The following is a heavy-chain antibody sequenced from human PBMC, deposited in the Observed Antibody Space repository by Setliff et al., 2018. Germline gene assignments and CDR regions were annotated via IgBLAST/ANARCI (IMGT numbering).Heavy chain of an antibody. CDR3: AKELRITMIVVVNYYGMDV. D-gene: IGHD3-22*01. CDR1: GFTFSSYW. CDR2: ISGSGGRT. V-gene: IGHV3-23*01. Sequence: GGSLRLSCAASGFTFSSYWMNWVRQAPGKGLEWVSAISGSGGRTYYADSVKGRFTISRDNSKNTLYLQMNSLRAEDTAVYYCAKELRITMIVVVNYYGMDVWGQGTTVTVSS. J-gene: IGHJ6*02.